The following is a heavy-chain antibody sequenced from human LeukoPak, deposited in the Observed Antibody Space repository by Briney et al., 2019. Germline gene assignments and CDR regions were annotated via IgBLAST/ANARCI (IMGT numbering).Heavy chain of an antibody. CDR2: IYSGGST. V-gene: IGHV3-66*01. D-gene: IGHD1-26*01. Sequence: PGGSLRLSCAASGFTVSSNYISWVRQAPGKGLEWVSIIYSGGSTDYADSVKGRFTISRDNAKNTLYLQMNSLRAEDTAVYYCARDLYSGSPFGYWGQGTLVTVSS. CDR1: GFTVSSNY. J-gene: IGHJ4*02. CDR3: ARDLYSGSPFGY.